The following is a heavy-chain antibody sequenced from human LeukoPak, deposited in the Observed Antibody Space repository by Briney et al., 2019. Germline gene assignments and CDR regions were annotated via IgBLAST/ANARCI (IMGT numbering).Heavy chain of an antibody. Sequence: ASVKVSCKASGYTFTSYAMHWVRQAPGQRLEWMGWINAGNGNTKYSQEFQGRVTITRDTSASTAYMELSSLRSEDMAVYYCARVNDILTGYPEYYFDYWGQGTLVTVSS. V-gene: IGHV1-3*03. J-gene: IGHJ4*02. CDR1: GYTFTSYA. D-gene: IGHD3-9*01. CDR2: INAGNGNT. CDR3: ARVNDILTGYPEYYFDY.